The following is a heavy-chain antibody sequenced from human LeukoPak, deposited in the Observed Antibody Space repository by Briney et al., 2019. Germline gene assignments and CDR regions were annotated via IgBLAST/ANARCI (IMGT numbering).Heavy chain of an antibody. CDR1: GGSISSSSYY. Sequence: PSETLSLTCTVSGGSISSSSYYWGWIRQPPGKGLEWIGSIYYSGSTYNNPSLKSRVTISVDTSKNQFSLKLSSVTAADTAVYYCASRDSSGYYSLGAFDIWGQGTMVTVSS. CDR3: ASRDSSGYYSLGAFDI. CDR2: IYYSGST. D-gene: IGHD3-22*01. J-gene: IGHJ3*02. V-gene: IGHV4-39*01.